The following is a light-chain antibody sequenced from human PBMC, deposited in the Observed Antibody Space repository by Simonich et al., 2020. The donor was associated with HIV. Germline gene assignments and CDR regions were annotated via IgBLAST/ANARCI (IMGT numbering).Light chain of an antibody. J-gene: IGKJ2*01. Sequence: DIVLTQSPLSLPVTPGESASISCRSSQSLLYSNGYNNLDWYLQKPGQSPQLLIYEVSNRFSGVPDRFSGSGSGTDFTLKISRVEAEDVGVYYCTQATQFPHTFGQGTKLEIK. CDR2: EVS. CDR3: TQATQFPHT. CDR1: QSLLYSNGYNN. V-gene: IGKV2-29*03.